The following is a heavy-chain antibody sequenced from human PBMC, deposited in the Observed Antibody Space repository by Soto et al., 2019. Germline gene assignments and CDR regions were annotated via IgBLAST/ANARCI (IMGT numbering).Heavy chain of an antibody. CDR2: MNPNSGNT. J-gene: IGHJ3*02. V-gene: IGHV1-8*01. D-gene: IGHD6-6*01. Sequence: ASVKVSCKASGYTFTSYDINWVRQATGQGLEWMGWMNPNSGNTGYAQKQQGRVTMTRNTSISTAKMKLRNLRTEDTVVFYCARGELVSRVDAFDIWGQGTMVTVSS. CDR3: ARGELVSRVDAFDI. CDR1: GYTFTSYD.